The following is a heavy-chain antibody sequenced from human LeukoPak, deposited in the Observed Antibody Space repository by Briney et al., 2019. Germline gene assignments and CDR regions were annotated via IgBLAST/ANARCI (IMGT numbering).Heavy chain of an antibody. CDR2: INQDGSEK. Sequence: GSLRLSCAASGFTFSSYWMSWVRQAPGKGLEWVANINQDGSEKHYVDSVKGRLTISRDNGKNTLYLQMNSLRAEDTAVYYCAKSHDSSGYYPEYYFDYWGQGTLVTVSS. CDR3: AKSHDSSGYYPEYYFDY. CDR1: GFTFSSYW. V-gene: IGHV3-7*03. D-gene: IGHD3-22*01. J-gene: IGHJ4*02.